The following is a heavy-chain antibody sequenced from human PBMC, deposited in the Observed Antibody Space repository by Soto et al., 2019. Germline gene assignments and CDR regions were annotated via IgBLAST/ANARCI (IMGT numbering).Heavy chain of an antibody. CDR2: INHSGST. D-gene: IGHD2-15*01. J-gene: IGHJ4*02. V-gene: IGHV4-34*01. CDR1: GGSFSGYY. Sequence: QVQLQQWGAGLLKPSETLSLTCAVYGGSFSGYYWSWIRQPPGKGLEWIGEINHSGSTNYNPSLTSRVIISVDTSKYQFSLKLSSVTAADTAVYYCAEDCSGGSCYPGRNYWGQGTLVTVSS. CDR3: AEDCSGGSCYPGRNY.